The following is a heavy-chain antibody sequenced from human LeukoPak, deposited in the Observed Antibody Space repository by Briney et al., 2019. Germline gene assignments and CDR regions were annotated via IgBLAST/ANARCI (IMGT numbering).Heavy chain of an antibody. CDR1: GFAFSSYA. CDR3: AKDLGKWELLSAFDI. Sequence: GGSLRLSCAASGFAFSSYAMSWVRQAPGKGLEWVSAISGSGGSTYYADSVKGRFTISRDNSKNTLYLQMNSLRAEDTAVYYCAKDLGKWELLSAFDIWGQGTMVTVSS. D-gene: IGHD1-26*01. J-gene: IGHJ3*02. V-gene: IGHV3-23*01. CDR2: ISGSGGST.